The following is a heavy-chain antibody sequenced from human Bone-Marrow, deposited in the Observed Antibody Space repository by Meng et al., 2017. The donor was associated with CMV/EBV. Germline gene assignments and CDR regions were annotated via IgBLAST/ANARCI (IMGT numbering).Heavy chain of an antibody. CDR2: IDWSGGRT. V-gene: IGHV3-20*04. D-gene: IGHD3-3*01. J-gene: IGHJ6*02. Sequence: GESLKISCAASGFTYDDFGMTWVRQTPGKGLEWVAGIDWSGGRTGYADSVKGRFTISRDNAKNSVYLQMNSLRAEDTAVYYCARDLGKGFLEWLSHYGMDVWGQGTTVTVSS. CDR3: ARDLGKGFLEWLSHYGMDV. CDR1: GFTYDDFG.